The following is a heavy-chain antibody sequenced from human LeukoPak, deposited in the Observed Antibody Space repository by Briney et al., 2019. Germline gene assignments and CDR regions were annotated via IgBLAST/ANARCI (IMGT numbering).Heavy chain of an antibody. CDR1: GFTFSSYG. CDR3: AKERREYYYDSSGYYDY. Sequence: GRSLRLSCAASGFTFSSYGMHWVRQAPGKGLEWVAVIWYDGSNKYYADSVKGRFTISRDNSKNTLYLQMNSLRAEDTAVYYCAKERREYYYDSSGYYDYWGQGTLVTVSS. V-gene: IGHV3-33*06. D-gene: IGHD3-22*01. J-gene: IGHJ4*02. CDR2: IWYDGSNK.